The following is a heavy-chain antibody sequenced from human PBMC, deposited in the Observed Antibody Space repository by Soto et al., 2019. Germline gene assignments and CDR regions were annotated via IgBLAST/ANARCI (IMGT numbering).Heavy chain of an antibody. CDR1: GYTFTNYY. J-gene: IGHJ5*02. CDR3: ARGGDIVVVTAPLDH. V-gene: IGHV1-46*01. CDR2: IKPTGGET. D-gene: IGHD2-21*02. Sequence: QVQLVQSGAEVKKPGASVKVSCRASGYTFTNYYMHWVRQAPGQGLEWMGIIKPTGGETTYAQKFLGRATMTRDTSTGKLYMELSSLRSEDTAVYYCARGGDIVVVTAPLDHWGQGTLVTVSS.